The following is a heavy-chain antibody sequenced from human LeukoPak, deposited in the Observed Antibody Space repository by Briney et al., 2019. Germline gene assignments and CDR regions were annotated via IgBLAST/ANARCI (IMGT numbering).Heavy chain of an antibody. CDR2: ISGTGGAT. Sequence: GGSLRLSCVASGFSFGNYAMSWVRQAPGKGLQWVSQISGTGGATWYAGFARNRFTISRDNSKKTLYLQMSGLRVEDTAMYYCVKDPRDTYGTNWFVSWGQGTLLIVSS. CDR1: GFSFGNYA. V-gene: IGHV3-23*01. CDR3: VKDPRDTYGTNWFVS. J-gene: IGHJ5*01. D-gene: IGHD2-21*01.